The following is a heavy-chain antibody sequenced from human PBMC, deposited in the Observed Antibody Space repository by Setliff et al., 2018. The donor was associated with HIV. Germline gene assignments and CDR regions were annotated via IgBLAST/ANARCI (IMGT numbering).Heavy chain of an antibody. Sequence: ASVKVSCKASGYSFTDYYIHWVRQAPGQGLEWMGWINPKSDGTNYAQKFQGWITMTRDTSISTAYMELSRLRSDDTAVYYCARDMDYYDISGYYQYYFDYWGQGTMVTVSS. CDR2: INPKSDGT. J-gene: IGHJ4*02. D-gene: IGHD3-22*01. CDR1: GYSFTDYY. V-gene: IGHV1-2*04. CDR3: ARDMDYYDISGYYQYYFDY.